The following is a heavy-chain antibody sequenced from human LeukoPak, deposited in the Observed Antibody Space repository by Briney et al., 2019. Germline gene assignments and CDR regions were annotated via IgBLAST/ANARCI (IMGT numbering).Heavy chain of an antibody. CDR2: ISRASESI. V-gene: IGHV3-21*01. CDR1: GFNFNTYS. CDR3: ARGATDTTRWFDP. J-gene: IGHJ5*02. D-gene: IGHD1-7*01. Sequence: GGSLRLSCEASGFNFNTYSMAWVRQAPGKGLEWVSIISRASESIFYAASVKGRFTISRDNAKNSLYLQMNGLRAEDTAAYYCARGATDTTRWFDPWGQGTLVTVSS.